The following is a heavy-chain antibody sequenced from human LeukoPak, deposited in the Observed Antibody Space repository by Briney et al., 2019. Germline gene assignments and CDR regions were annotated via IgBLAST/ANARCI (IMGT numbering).Heavy chain of an antibody. J-gene: IGHJ4*02. CDR2: INSRSNYI. CDR3: ERGTRRGDYYCDF. CDR1: GFTFSDYY. D-gene: IGHD3-10*01. Sequence: GGSLSLSCAPSGFTFSDYYVSWVRQAPGKGLEYISYINSRSNYIDYADSVQGRFTISRDNAKNSLYLQMNSLRAGDTAVYFCERGTRRGDYYCDFWGQGTLVTVSS. V-gene: IGHV3-11*06.